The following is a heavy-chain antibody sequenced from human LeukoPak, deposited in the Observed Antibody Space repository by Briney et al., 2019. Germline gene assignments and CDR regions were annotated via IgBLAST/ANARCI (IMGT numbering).Heavy chain of an antibody. D-gene: IGHD3-10*01. CDR3: TRDPGTMLRGSRRGYDDYYYYMDV. Sequence: ASVKVSCKASGYTFTGYYMHWVRQAPGQGLEWMGWINPNSGGTNYAQKFQGRVTMTRDTSISTAYMELSRLTSDDTAVYYCTRDPGTMLRGSRRGYDDYYYYMDVWGKGTTVTISS. CDR1: GYTFTGYY. J-gene: IGHJ6*03. CDR2: INPNSGGT. V-gene: IGHV1-2*02.